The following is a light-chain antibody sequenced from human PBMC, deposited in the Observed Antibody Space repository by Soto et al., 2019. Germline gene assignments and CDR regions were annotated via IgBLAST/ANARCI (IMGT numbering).Light chain of an antibody. V-gene: IGKV2-30*01. Sequence: VVMTQSGLSLRVTLVQPSSSSCISSQSLVYSDGNTYLTWFQQRPGQSPRRLIYKISDRDSGVPDRFSGSGSATDFTLKISRVEAEDVGVYYCMQGTHWPLTFGQGTRLEIK. J-gene: IGKJ5*01. CDR1: QSLVYSDGNTY. CDR3: MQGTHWPLT. CDR2: KIS.